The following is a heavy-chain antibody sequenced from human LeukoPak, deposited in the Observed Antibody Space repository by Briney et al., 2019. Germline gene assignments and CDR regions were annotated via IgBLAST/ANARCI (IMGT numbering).Heavy chain of an antibody. D-gene: IGHD2-2*01. V-gene: IGHV3-30*02. CDR2: IRYDGGNK. CDR1: GFTFSSYG. J-gene: IGHJ4*02. CDR3: AKDRVNCSSTGCYSVGGTFDY. Sequence: GGSLRLSCAASGFTFSSYGMHWVRQAPGKGLEWVAFIRYDGGNKYYADSVKGRFTISRDNSKNTLYLQMNSLRAEDTAVYYCAKDRVNCSSTGCYSVGGTFDYWGGGNLVTVSS.